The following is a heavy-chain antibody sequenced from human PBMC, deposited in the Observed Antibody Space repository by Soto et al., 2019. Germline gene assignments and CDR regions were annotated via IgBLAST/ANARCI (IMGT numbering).Heavy chain of an antibody. CDR2: TYYRTKWYN. V-gene: IGHV6-1*01. D-gene: IGHD1-26*01. CDR3: ARDWAVGGTTAGMDV. CDR1: GDSVSSNSAA. J-gene: IGHJ6*02. Sequence: SQTLSLTCVISGDSVSSNSAAWNWIRQSPSRGLEWLGRTYYRTKWYNDYAVSVKSRMTINADTSKNQFSLQLNSVTPEDTAVYSCARDWAVGGTTAGMDVWGQGTTVTVSS.